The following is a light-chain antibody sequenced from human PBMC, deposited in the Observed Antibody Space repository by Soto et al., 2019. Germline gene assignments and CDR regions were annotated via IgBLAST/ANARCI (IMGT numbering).Light chain of an antibody. CDR3: MQPIHWPFT. CDR1: QSLLYSDGKTY. J-gene: IGKJ3*01. V-gene: IGKV2-30*01. Sequence: DVVLTQSPVSLPVTLGQPASISCRSSQSLLYSDGKTYLNWFRQRPGQSPRRLIYQVSIRDSGVPVRFSGSGSGTDFTLHISRVEAEDMGVYYCMQPIHWPFTFGPGTKVDI. CDR2: QVS.